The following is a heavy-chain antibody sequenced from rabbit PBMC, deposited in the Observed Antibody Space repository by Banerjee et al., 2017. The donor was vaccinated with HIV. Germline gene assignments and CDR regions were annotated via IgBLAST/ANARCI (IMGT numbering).Heavy chain of an antibody. V-gene: IGHV1S45*01. J-gene: IGHJ4*01. CDR1: GFSFSSTYY. Sequence: QEQLEESGGDLVKPEGSLTLTCTASGFSFSSTYYMCWVRQAPGKGLEWIACIYTADGNTYYANWAKGRLTISKTSSTVTLQMTSLTAADTATYFCARDLDGVTGWNFGLWGQGTLVTVS. D-gene: IGHD7-1*01. CDR3: ARDLDGVTGWNFGL. CDR2: IYTADGNT.